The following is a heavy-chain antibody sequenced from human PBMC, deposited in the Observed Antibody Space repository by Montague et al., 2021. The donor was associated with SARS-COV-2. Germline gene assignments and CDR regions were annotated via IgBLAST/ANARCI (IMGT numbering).Heavy chain of an antibody. V-gene: IGHV3-30-3*01. CDR3: ARTLLDYYGMDV. CDR1: GFTFSSYA. J-gene: IGHJ6*02. Sequence: SLRLSCAASGFTFSSYAMHWVRRAPGKGLEWVAVIPYDGSNKYYADSVKGRFTISRDNSKNTLYLQMNSLRAEDTAVYYCARTLLDYYGMDVWGQGTTVTVSS. CDR2: IPYDGSNK. D-gene: IGHD2/OR15-2a*01.